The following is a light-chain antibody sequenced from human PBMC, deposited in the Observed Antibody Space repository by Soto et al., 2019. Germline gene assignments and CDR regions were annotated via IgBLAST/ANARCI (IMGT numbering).Light chain of an antibody. J-gene: IGKJ1*01. V-gene: IGKV3-15*01. CDR2: GAS. Sequence: IVMTQSPATLSVAPGERATLSCRASQSVGSNLAWYQQKPGQAPRLLIYGASTRATGIPARFSGSGSGTEFTLTLSRLQSEDFAIYFCQQYNNWPPDRTFGQGTKVEIK. CDR1: QSVGSN. CDR3: QQYNNWPPDRT.